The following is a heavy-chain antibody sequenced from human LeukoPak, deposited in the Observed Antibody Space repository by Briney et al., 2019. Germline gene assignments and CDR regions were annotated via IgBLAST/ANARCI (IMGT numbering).Heavy chain of an antibody. CDR1: GFTFDDYG. D-gene: IGHD3-10*01. Sequence: PGGSLRLSCAASGFTFDDYGMSWVRQAPGKGLEWVSGINWTGGSTGYADSVKGRFTISKDNAKNSLYLQMNSLRAEDTAVYYCAKDGDDYYGSGSYSTYYYYYYYMDVWGKGTTVTISS. CDR3: AKDGDDYYGSGSYSTYYYYYYYMDV. V-gene: IGHV3-20*04. CDR2: INWTGGST. J-gene: IGHJ6*03.